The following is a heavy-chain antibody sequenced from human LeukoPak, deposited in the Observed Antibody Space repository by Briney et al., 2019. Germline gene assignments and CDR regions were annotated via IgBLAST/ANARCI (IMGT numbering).Heavy chain of an antibody. CDR3: ARQGYCSSTSCYPPAEYFQH. CDR2: INHSGST. J-gene: IGHJ1*01. Sequence: SETLSLTCAVYGGSFSGYYWSWIRQPPGKGLEWIGEINHSGSTNYNPSLKSRVTISVDTSKNQFSLKLSSVTAADTAVYYCARQGYCSSTSCYPPAEYFQHWGQGTLVTVSS. V-gene: IGHV4-34*01. CDR1: GGSFSGYY. D-gene: IGHD2-2*01.